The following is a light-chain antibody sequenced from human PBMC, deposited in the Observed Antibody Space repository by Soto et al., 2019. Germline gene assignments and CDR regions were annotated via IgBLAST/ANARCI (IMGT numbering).Light chain of an antibody. CDR1: QSVSSN. V-gene: IGKV3-15*01. J-gene: IGKJ1*01. CDR2: GAS. CDR3: QQYNNWPRT. Sequence: EIVMTQSPGTLSVSPGERATLSCRASQSVSSNLAWYQQKPGQAPRLLIYGASTRATGIPARFSGSRSGTEFTLTISSLQSEDFAFYYCQQYNNWPRTFGQGTKMEIK.